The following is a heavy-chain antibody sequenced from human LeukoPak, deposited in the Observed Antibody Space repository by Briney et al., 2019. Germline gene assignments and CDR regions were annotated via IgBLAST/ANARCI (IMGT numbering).Heavy chain of an antibody. Sequence: KSGPTLVNPTQTLTLTCTFSGFSLSTSGVGVGWIRQPPGKALEWVALIYWNDDKRYSPSLKSRLTITKDTSKDQVVLTMTNMDPVDTATYYCAHFDCSSTSCYQINFDYWGQGTLVTVSS. CDR3: AHFDCSSTSCYQINFDY. CDR2: IYWNDDK. V-gene: IGHV2-5*01. J-gene: IGHJ4*02. CDR1: GFSLSTSGVG. D-gene: IGHD2-2*01.